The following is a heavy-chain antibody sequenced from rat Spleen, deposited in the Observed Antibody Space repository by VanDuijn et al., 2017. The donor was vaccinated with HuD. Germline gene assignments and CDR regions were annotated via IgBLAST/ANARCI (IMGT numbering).Heavy chain of an antibody. J-gene: IGHJ3*01. D-gene: IGHD1-6*01. CDR2: ITNAAGKV. CDR3: TTYSDYATSPFAY. V-gene: IGHV5-20*01. Sequence: EVQLVESTGALVQPGRSLKLSCAASGFTFSDYYMAWVRQAPTKGLEWVASITNAAGKVYYPDSVKGRFTISRDTAQNILYLQMNSPRSEDTATYYCTTYSDYATSPFAYWGRGTLVTVSS. CDR1: GFTFSDYY.